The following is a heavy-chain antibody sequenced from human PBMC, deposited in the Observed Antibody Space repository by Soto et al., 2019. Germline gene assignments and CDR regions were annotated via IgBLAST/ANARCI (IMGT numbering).Heavy chain of an antibody. Sequence: GASMKGSCKGSGGTFSSYSISWGRQAPGQGVEWMGGIIPIFGTANYAQKFQGRVTITADESTSTAYMELSSLRSEDTAVYYCASKRKRITIFGVARAHGMDVWGQGTTVTVSS. J-gene: IGHJ6*02. CDR1: GGTFSSYS. CDR2: IIPIFGTA. V-gene: IGHV1-69*01. D-gene: IGHD3-3*01. CDR3: ASKRKRITIFGVARAHGMDV.